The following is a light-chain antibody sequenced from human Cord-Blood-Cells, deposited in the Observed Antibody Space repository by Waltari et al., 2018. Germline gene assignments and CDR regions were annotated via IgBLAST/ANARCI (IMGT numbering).Light chain of an antibody. CDR3: CSYAGSYTFV. V-gene: IGLV2-11*01. Sequence: QSALTQPRSVSGSPGQSVTISCTGTSSDVGGYNYVSWYQQHPGKAPKLMIYDVSKRPSGVPDRFSGSKSGNTASLTISGLQAEDEAVYYCCSYAGSYTFVFGGGTKLTVL. CDR1: SSDVGGYNY. J-gene: IGLJ2*01. CDR2: DVS.